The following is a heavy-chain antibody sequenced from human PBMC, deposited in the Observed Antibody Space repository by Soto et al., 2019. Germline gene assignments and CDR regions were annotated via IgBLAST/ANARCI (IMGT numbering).Heavy chain of an antibody. D-gene: IGHD6-19*01. CDR1: GYSIKRGYY. Sequence: PSETLSLTCVVSGYSIKRGYYWGWIRQPPGKGLEYIGSVYHSGGTFYNPSLKSRVTISADTSKNLSSLMLSSVTAADTAVYFCAGTDSYTSGLDYWGQGTLVTVSS. CDR2: VYHSGGT. V-gene: IGHV4-38-2*01. CDR3: AGTDSYTSGLDY. J-gene: IGHJ4*02.